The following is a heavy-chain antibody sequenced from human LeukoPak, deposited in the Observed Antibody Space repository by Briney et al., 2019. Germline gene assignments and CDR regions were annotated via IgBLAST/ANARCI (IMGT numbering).Heavy chain of an antibody. CDR3: AALGTFDY. CDR1: GFTFTSYA. D-gene: IGHD1-7*01. Sequence: GGSLRLSCAASGFTFTSYAMSWVRQAPGKGLEWVSAIIGSGGSTYYAASVKGRFTIYRENSKNTLYRQRNSLRAEDTAVYYCAALGTFDYWGQGTLVTVSS. J-gene: IGHJ4*02. CDR2: IIGSGGST. V-gene: IGHV3-23*01.